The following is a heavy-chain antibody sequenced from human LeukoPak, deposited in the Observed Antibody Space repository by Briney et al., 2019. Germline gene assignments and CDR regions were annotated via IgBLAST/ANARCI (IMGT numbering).Heavy chain of an antibody. D-gene: IGHD2-15*01. CDR1: GGPINTYY. CDR3: ARTPNYYYYGMDV. CDR2: IYTSGST. V-gene: IGHV4-4*07. Sequence: SETLSLTCTVSGGPINTYYWSWIRQPAGKGLEWIGRIYTSGSTNYNPSLKSRVTISVDTSKNQFSLKLSSVTAADTAVYYCARTPNYYYYGMDVWGQGTTVTVSS. J-gene: IGHJ6*02.